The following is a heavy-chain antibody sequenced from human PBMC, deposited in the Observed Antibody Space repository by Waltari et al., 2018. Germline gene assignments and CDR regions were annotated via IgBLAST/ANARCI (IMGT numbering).Heavy chain of an antibody. CDR3: ARQGRLYGMDV. CDR2: IYTSGST. CDR1: GYSISSGYY. J-gene: IGHJ6*02. Sequence: QVQLQESGPGLVKPSETLSLTCAVSGYSISSGYYWGWIRQPPGKGLEWIGSIYTSGSTYYTPPLKSGVTIAVDTSKNQFSLKLSSVTAADTAVYYCARQGRLYGMDVWGQGTTVTVSS. V-gene: IGHV4-38-2*01.